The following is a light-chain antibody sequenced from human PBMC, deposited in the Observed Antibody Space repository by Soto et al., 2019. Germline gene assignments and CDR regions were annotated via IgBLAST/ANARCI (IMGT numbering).Light chain of an antibody. CDR3: QQYDILPIT. Sequence: DIQMTQSPSSLSASIGDRVTITCQASQNITNNLSWYQQKPGKAPNLLIYHASKLAKGVTSRFSGSGSGTDFTFTISSLQTEDIGTYYCQQYDILPITFGRGTRLEI. CDR1: QNITNN. V-gene: IGKV1-33*01. J-gene: IGKJ5*01. CDR2: HAS.